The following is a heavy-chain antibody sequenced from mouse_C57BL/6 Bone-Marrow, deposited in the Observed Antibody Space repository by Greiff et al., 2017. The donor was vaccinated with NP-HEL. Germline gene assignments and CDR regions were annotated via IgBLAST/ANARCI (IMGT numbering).Heavy chain of an antibody. CDR1: GFTFSDYY. J-gene: IGHJ2*01. CDR3: AAGSYYGSSYYFDY. CDR2: ISNGGGST. D-gene: IGHD1-1*01. Sequence: EVQGVESGGGLVQPGGSLKLSCAASGFTFSDYYMYWVRQTPEKRLEWVAYISNGGGSTYYPDTVKGRFTISRDNAKNTLYLQMSRLKSEDTAMYYCAAGSYYGSSYYFDYWGQGTTLTVSS. V-gene: IGHV5-12*01.